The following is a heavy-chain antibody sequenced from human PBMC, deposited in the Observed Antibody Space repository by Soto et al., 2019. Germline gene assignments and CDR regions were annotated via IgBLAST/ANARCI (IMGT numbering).Heavy chain of an antibody. CDR1: GYTFTNYG. D-gene: IGHD3-22*01. Sequence: ASVKVSCKASGYTFTNYGIIWLRQAPGQGLEWMGWINPYNGNTYYAQRVQVRVTLTTDTSTSTAYMELRSLRSDDTAVYYCARVPTDSSGYYKYYFDYWGQGTLVTSPQ. V-gene: IGHV1-18*04. CDR3: ARVPTDSSGYYKYYFDY. J-gene: IGHJ4*02. CDR2: INPYNGNT.